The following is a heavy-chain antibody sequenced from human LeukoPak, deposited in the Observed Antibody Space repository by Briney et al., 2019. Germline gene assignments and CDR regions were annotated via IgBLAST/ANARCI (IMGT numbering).Heavy chain of an antibody. D-gene: IGHD3-22*01. CDR2: IYYSGST. V-gene: IGHV4-39*07. CDR3: ASLGLTIVVVPPPFDY. J-gene: IGHJ4*02. CDR1: GGSISSSRYY. Sequence: PSETLSLTCTVSGGSISSSRYYWGRIRQPPGKGLEWIGSIYYSGSTYYNPFLKSRVTISVDTSKNQFSLKLSSVTAADTAVYYCASLGLTIVVVPPPFDYWGQGTLVTVSS.